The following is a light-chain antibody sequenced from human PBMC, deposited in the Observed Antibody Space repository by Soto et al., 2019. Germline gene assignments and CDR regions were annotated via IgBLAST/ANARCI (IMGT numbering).Light chain of an antibody. CDR2: KAS. CDR3: KQYNSYST. J-gene: IGKJ1*01. V-gene: IGKV1-5*03. CDR1: QSISSW. Sequence: DIQMTQSPSTLSASVGDRVTITCRASQSISSWLAWYQQKPGKDPKLLIYKASSLESGVPSRFSGSGSGTEFTLTISSLQPEDFATYYCKQYNSYSTFGQGTKVDIK.